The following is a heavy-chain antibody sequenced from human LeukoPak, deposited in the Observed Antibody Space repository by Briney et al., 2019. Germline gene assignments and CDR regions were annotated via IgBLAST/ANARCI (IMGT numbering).Heavy chain of an antibody. Sequence: SETLSLTCTVSDDSITIYYWTWIRQPPGKGLEWIGYIDHTGSTNYNPSLNSRVTISRDTSKNHFSLKVSSVTAADTAVYYCARLATLSTVAARGRTWFDAWGQGTLVTVSS. CDR3: ARLATLSTVAARGRTWFDA. V-gene: IGHV4-59*01. CDR1: DDSITIYY. D-gene: IGHD6-6*01. CDR2: IDHTGST. J-gene: IGHJ5*02.